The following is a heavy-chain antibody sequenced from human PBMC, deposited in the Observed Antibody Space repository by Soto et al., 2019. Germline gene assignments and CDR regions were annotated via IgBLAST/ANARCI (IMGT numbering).Heavy chain of an antibody. CDR1: GFTFSKYG. V-gene: IGHV3-33*01. CDR2: IWYDGSNK. Sequence: GGSLRLSCAASGFTFSKYGMHWVRQAPGKGLEWVAVIWYDGSNKYYADSVKGRFTISRDNSKNTVYLQMNSLRAEDTAVYYRSTYSSSSQPTVWGQGTMVTVSS. CDR3: STYSSSSQPTV. D-gene: IGHD6-6*01. J-gene: IGHJ3*01.